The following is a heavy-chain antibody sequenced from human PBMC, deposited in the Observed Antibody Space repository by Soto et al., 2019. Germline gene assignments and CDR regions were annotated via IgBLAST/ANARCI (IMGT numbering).Heavy chain of an antibody. Sequence: EVQLVESGGGLVQPGRSLRLSCAASGFTFDDYAMHWVRQAPGKGLEWVSGISWNSGSIGYAASVKGRFTISRDNAKNSLYLQMNSLRAEDTALYYCAKDMGRGYSGFLGFWFDPWGQGTLVTVSS. V-gene: IGHV3-9*01. CDR3: AKDMGRGYSGFLGFWFDP. CDR2: ISWNSGSI. CDR1: GFTFDDYA. D-gene: IGHD5-12*01. J-gene: IGHJ5*02.